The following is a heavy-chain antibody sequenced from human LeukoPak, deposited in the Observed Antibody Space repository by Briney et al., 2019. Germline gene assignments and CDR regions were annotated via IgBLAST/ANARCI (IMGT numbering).Heavy chain of an antibody. Sequence: ASVKVSCKASGGTFSSYAISWVRQAPGQGLEWMGGIIPIFGTANYAQKFQGRVTITADESTSTAYMELSSLRSEDTAVYYCAREVGAMVTTFDYWGQGTLVTVSS. CDR2: IIPIFGTA. V-gene: IGHV1-69*13. J-gene: IGHJ4*02. CDR3: AREVGAMVTTFDY. CDR1: GGTFSSYA. D-gene: IGHD4-17*01.